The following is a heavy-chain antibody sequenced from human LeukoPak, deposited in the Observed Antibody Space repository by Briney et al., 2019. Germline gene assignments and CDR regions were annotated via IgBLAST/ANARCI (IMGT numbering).Heavy chain of an antibody. V-gene: IGHV3-23*01. D-gene: IGHD6-13*01. J-gene: IGHJ4*02. CDR2: NSGSGSSA. Sequence: GGSLRLSCAASGFTFSNFAMSWVRQAPGKGLEWVSANSGSGSSAYYADSVKGRFTVSRDNSNNTLYLQMSSLRAGDTAVYYCARHTGSTWSTGYWGQGTLVTVSS. CDR1: GFTFSNFA. CDR3: ARHTGSTWSTGY.